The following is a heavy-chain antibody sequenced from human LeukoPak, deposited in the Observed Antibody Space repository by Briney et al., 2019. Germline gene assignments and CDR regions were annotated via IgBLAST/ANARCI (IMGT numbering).Heavy chain of an antibody. J-gene: IGHJ4*02. CDR1: GYTFTSYG. V-gene: IGHV1-18*01. Sequence: ASVKVSCKASGYTFTSYGISWVRQAPGQGLEWMGWISAYNGNTNYAQKLQGRVTMTTDTSTSTAYMELRSLRSDDTAVYYCARDRPPAACPDFDYWGQGTLVTVSS. CDR2: ISAYNGNT. CDR3: ARDRPPAACPDFDY. D-gene: IGHD6-6*01.